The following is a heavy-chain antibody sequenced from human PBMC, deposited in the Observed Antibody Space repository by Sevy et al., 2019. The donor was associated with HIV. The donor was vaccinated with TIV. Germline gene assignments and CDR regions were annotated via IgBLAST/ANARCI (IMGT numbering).Heavy chain of an antibody. Sequence: SEILSLTCAVYGGSFSGYYWSWIRQPPGKGLEWIGEINHSGGTNYNPSLKSRVTISGDTSKNQFSLNLNSVTAADTAVYYCARHCTGSSCSHAFDIWGQGTMVTVSS. CDR1: GGSFSGYY. V-gene: IGHV4-34*01. CDR2: INHSGGT. J-gene: IGHJ3*02. D-gene: IGHD2-15*01. CDR3: ARHCTGSSCSHAFDI.